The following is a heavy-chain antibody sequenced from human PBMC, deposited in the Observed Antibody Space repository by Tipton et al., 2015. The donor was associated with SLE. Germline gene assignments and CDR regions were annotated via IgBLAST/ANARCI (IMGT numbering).Heavy chain of an antibody. D-gene: IGHD1/OR15-1a*01. CDR1: SGSISSTPYY. CDR2: IYYDGTT. J-gene: IGHJ6*02. CDR3: ARHIGCTTATTLRGVDV. V-gene: IGHV4-39*01. Sequence: TLSLTCTVSSGSISSTPYYWAWIRQPPGKDLEWIGAIYYDGTTYYKSSLKSRVTISVDTSKNQFSLQLTSVTAADTAIYYCARHIGCTTATTLRGVDVWGRGTTVTVSS.